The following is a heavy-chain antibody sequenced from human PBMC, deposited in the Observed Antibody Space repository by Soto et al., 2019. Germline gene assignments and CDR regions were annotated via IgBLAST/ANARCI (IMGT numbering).Heavy chain of an antibody. J-gene: IGHJ4*02. CDR1: GYSFAGYW. CDR2: IDPSDSQT. CDR3: ARQIYDSDTGPNFQYFFDS. V-gene: IGHV5-10-1*01. D-gene: IGHD3-22*01. Sequence: GESLKISCKGSGYSFAGYWITWVRQKPGKGLEWMGRIDPSDSQTYYSPSFRGHVTISATKSITTVFLQWSSLRASDTAMYYCARQIYDSDTGPNFQYFFDSWGQGTPVTVSS.